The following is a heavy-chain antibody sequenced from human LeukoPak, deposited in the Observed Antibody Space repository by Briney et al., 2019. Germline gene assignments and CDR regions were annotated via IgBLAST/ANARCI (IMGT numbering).Heavy chain of an antibody. D-gene: IGHD4-23*01. CDR3: ATIFYGGTRACYLDL. CDR1: AASISSYY. Sequence: SATLSLSCTVTAASISSYYGSWLRRPPEGGLKGIGYTYYSGRANYDPSLKSQVTMSVDTSRIPLSLRLSSVTAADTALYYRATIFYGGTRACYLDLWGRGTVITVS. CDR2: TYYSGRA. V-gene: IGHV4-59*08. J-gene: IGHJ2*01.